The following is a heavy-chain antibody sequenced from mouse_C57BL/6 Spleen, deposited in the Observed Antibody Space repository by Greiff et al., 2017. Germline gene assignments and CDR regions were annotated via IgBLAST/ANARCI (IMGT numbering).Heavy chain of an antibody. Sequence: QVQLQQPGTELVKPGASVKLSCKASGYTFTSYWMNWVKQRPGQGLEWIGNINPSNGGTNYNEKFKSKATLTVDKSSSTAYMQISSLTSADSSVYYCARGDYGYDGYYVDYWGQGTTLTVSS. CDR3: ARGDYGYDGYYVDY. V-gene: IGHV1-53*01. J-gene: IGHJ2*01. CDR2: INPSNGGT. D-gene: IGHD2-2*01. CDR1: GYTFTSYW.